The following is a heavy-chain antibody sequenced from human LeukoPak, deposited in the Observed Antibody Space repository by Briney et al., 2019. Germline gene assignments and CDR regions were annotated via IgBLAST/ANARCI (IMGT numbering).Heavy chain of an antibody. CDR1: GYTFTGYY. D-gene: IGHD3-3*01. CDR3: ARASSYPEKKWLLYYFDY. CDR2: INPSSGGT. V-gene: IGHV1-2*02. J-gene: IGHJ4*02. Sequence: ASVKVSCKASGYTFTGYYMHWVRQAPGQGLEWMGWINPSSGGTSYAQKFQGRVTMTRDTSISTAYMELSRLRSDDTAVYYCARASSYPEKKWLLYYFDYWGQGTLVTVSS.